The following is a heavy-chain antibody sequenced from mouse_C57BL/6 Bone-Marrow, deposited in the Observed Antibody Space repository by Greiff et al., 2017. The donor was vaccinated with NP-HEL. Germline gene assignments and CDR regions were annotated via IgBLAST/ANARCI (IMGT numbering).Heavy chain of an antibody. CDR2: IYPGSGNT. CDR3: ARKRGTWSNYFDD. D-gene: IGHD3-3*01. V-gene: IGHV1-76*01. Sequence: VKLVESGAELVRPGASVKLSCKASGYTFTDYYINWVKQRPGQGLEWIARIYPGSGNTYYNEKFKGKATLTAEKSSSTAYMQLSSLTSEDSAVYFCARKRGTWSNYFDDWGKGTTLTVSS. CDR1: GYTFTDYY. J-gene: IGHJ2*01.